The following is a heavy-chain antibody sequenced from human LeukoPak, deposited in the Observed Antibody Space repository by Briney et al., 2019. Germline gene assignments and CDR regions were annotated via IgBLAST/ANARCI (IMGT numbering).Heavy chain of an antibody. CDR1: GGTFSSYA. V-gene: IGHV1-69*13. Sequence: ASVKVSCKASGGTFSSYAISWVRPAPGQGLEWMGGIIPIFGTANSAQKFQGRVTITADESTSTAYMELSSLRSEDTAVYYWAKGGGGGYGGRDYYGMDVWGQGSTVTVSS. D-gene: IGHD3-16*01. J-gene: IGHJ6*02. CDR2: IIPIFGTA. CDR3: AKGGGGGYGGRDYYGMDV.